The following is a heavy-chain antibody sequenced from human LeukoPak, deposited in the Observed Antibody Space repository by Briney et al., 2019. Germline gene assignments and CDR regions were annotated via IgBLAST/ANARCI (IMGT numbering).Heavy chain of an antibody. V-gene: IGHV1-2*06. CDR3: ASPLIVVVPAVDY. J-gene: IGHJ4*02. D-gene: IGHD2-2*01. Sequence: ASVKVSCKASGYTFTGYYMQWVRQAPGQGLEWMGRINPNSGGTNYAQKFQGRVTMTRDTSISTAYMELSRLRSDDTAVYYCASPLIVVVPAVDYWGQGTLVTVSS. CDR1: GYTFTGYY. CDR2: INPNSGGT.